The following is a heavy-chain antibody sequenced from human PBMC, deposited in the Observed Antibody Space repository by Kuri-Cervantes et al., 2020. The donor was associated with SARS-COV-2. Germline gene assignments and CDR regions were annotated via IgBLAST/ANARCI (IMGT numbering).Heavy chain of an antibody. CDR1: GFTFSNYA. J-gene: IGHJ4*02. CDR2: ISASGGRT. D-gene: IGHD3-3*01. CDR3: AKPGITIFGVVQRDPYFDN. Sequence: LSLTCAASGFTFSNYAVTWVRQAPGKGLEWVSFISASGGRTYYADSVKGRFTVSRDNSKNTLYLQMNSLRAEDTAVYYCAKPGITIFGVVQRDPYFDNWGQGTLVTVSS. V-gene: IGHV3-23*01.